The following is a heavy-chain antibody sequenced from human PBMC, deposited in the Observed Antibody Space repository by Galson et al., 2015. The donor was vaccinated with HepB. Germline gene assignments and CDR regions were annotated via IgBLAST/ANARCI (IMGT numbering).Heavy chain of an antibody. CDR3: ARAVPKPYYDSTYFDY. J-gene: IGHJ4*02. D-gene: IGHD3-22*01. CDR1: GFIFGTYT. Sequence: SLRLSCAASGFIFGTYTMDWVRQAPGKGLEWVSYISSSSSTIYYADSVKGRFTISRDNAKNSLYLQMNSLRAEDTAVYYCARAVPKPYYDSTYFDYWGQGTLVTVSS. V-gene: IGHV3-48*04. CDR2: ISSSSSTI.